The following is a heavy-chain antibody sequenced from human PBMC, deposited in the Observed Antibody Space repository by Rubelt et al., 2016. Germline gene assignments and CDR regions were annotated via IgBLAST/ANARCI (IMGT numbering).Heavy chain of an antibody. J-gene: IGHJ6*03. Sequence: QLQLQESGPGLVKPSETLSLTCTVSGGSIISSSYYWGWIRQPPGKGLEWIGSIYYSGSTYYNPSLKSRVTISVDTSKNQFSRKRSAVTAADTAVYYCARRGIADGGTYYYYYMDVWGKGTTVTVSS. CDR3: ARRGIADGGTYYYYYMDV. CDR1: GGSIISSSYY. V-gene: IGHV4-39*01. CDR2: IYYSGST. D-gene: IGHD6-13*01.